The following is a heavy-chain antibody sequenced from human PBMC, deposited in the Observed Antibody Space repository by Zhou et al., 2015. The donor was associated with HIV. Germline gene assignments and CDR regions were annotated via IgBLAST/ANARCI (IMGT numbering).Heavy chain of an antibody. CDR2: INEDGSRT. CDR1: AFTFNNYW. V-gene: IGHV3-74*02. D-gene: IGHD3-22*01. Sequence: EVQLVESGGDLVQPGGSLRLSCAASAFTFNNYWMHWMRQVPGKALVWVSRINEDGSRTNYADSAKGRFTISRDNSKNTLYLEMNSLRAVDTAVYYCAKGRRYNYDNSGAFDFWGQGTLVVVSS. J-gene: IGHJ4*02. CDR3: AKGRRYNYDNSGAFDF.